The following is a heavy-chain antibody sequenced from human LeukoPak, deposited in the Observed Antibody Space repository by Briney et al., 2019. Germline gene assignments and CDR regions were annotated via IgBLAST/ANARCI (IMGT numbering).Heavy chain of an antibody. V-gene: IGHV3-23*01. CDR1: GFTFSSYA. CDR2: ISGSGGST. D-gene: IGHD3-3*01. Sequence: GGSLRLSCAASGFTFSSYAMSWVRQAPGKGLEWVSDISGSGGSTYYADSVKGRFNISKDNSKNTLYLQMNSLRAEDTAVYYCAKPSPPYYDFWSGYSAFDYWGQGTLVTVSS. J-gene: IGHJ4*02. CDR3: AKPSPPYYDFWSGYSAFDY.